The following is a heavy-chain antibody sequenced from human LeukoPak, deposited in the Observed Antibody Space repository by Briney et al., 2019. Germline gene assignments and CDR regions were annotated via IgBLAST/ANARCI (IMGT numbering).Heavy chain of an antibody. CDR3: ATLPARNGYDYFDY. CDR1: GFTFGTYA. CDR2: ISGGGGGT. J-gene: IGHJ4*02. Sequence: GGSLRLSCAASGFTFGTYAMSWVRQAPGKGLEWVSAISGGGGGTYSADSVKGRFTISRDNSKNTLYLQMNSLRAEDTAVYYCATLPARNGYDYFDYWGQGTLVTVS. D-gene: IGHD5-12*01. V-gene: IGHV3-23*01.